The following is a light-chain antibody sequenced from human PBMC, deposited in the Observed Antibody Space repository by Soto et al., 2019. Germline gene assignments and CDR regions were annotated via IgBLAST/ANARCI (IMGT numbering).Light chain of an antibody. CDR2: SAS. CDR1: QYIGNY. J-gene: IGKJ1*01. V-gene: IGKV1-39*01. Sequence: DIQVTQSPPSLSASVGDRVTITCRASQYIGNYLNWYQHKPGKAPQLLIYSASTLQIGVPSRFSGSVSGTDFTLTITTLQPDDFASYYCQQYGSSLWTFGQGTKVDIK. CDR3: QQYGSSLWT.